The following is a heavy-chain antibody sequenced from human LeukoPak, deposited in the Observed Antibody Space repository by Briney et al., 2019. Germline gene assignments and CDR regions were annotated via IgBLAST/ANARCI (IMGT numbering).Heavy chain of an antibody. CDR1: GFTFSSYS. D-gene: IGHD4-17*01. CDR2: ISGSGDTT. CDR3: AKELTTERTPGVDS. J-gene: IGHJ4*02. Sequence: PGGSLRLSCTASGFTFSSYSMSWVRQGPGTGLEWVSAISGSGDTTFYADSVKGRFTISRDKSKKTLYLQVNSLRAEDTAVYFCAKELTTERTPGVDSWGQGTLVTVSS. V-gene: IGHV3-23*01.